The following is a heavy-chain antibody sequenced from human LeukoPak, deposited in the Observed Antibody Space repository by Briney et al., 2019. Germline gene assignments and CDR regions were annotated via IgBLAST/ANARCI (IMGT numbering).Heavy chain of an antibody. CDR1: GGTISRYY. V-gene: IGHV4-59*01. J-gene: IGHJ4*02. D-gene: IGHD3-3*01. Sequence: PSETLSLTCTVSGGTISRYYWSWIRQPPGNGLEWIGYIYYSGSTNYNPSLKSRVTISLDTSKNQFSLKLSSVTAADTAVYYCARSITIFGVVDYWGQGTLVAVSS. CDR3: ARSITIFGVVDY. CDR2: IYYSGST.